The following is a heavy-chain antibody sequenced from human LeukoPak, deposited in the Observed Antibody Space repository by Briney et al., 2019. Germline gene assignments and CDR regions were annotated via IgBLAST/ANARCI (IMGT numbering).Heavy chain of an antibody. CDR3: ARIRLGEPGDY. CDR2: IYYSGST. Sequence: SETLSLTCTVSGGSISSYYWSWIRQPPGKGLEWIGYIYYSGSTNYNPSLKSRVTISVDTSKNQFSLKLSSVTAADTAVYYCARIRLGEPGDYWGQGTLVTVSS. D-gene: IGHD3-16*01. CDR1: GGSISSYY. V-gene: IGHV4-59*01. J-gene: IGHJ4*02.